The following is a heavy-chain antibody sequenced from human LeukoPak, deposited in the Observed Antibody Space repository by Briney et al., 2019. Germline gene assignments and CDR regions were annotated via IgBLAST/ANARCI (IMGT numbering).Heavy chain of an antibody. CDR3: ARHGSSSWPVDY. CDR2: IYPVDSDT. Sequence: GESLKTSCKGSGYRFTGYWIAWVRQMPGKGLEWMGMIYPVDSDTRYSPSFQGQVTISADKSISTTYFQWSSLKASDTAMYYCARHGSSSWPVDYWGQGTLVTVSS. D-gene: IGHD6-13*01. CDR1: GYRFTGYW. V-gene: IGHV5-51*01. J-gene: IGHJ4*02.